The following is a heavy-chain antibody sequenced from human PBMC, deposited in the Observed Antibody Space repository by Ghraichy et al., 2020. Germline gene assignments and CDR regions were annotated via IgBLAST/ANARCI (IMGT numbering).Heavy chain of an antibody. CDR2: IYWDNDR. D-gene: IGHD3-10*01. Sequence: SGPTLVKPTQTLTLTCTFSGFAFSGVGVGWIRQPPGKALEWLALIYWDNDRRYSPSLSNRLTITKDTSKNQVVLTMTNMDPMDSATYYCAYSLYFQYSGSQAFDYWGQGTLVTVSS. V-gene: IGHV2-5*02. CDR1: GFAFSGVG. CDR3: AYSLYFQYSGSQAFDY. J-gene: IGHJ4*02.